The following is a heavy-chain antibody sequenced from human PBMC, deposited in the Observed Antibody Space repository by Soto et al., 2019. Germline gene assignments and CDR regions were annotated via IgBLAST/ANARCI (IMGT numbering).Heavy chain of an antibody. J-gene: IGHJ6*02. V-gene: IGHV4-4*02. CDR1: GGSISSSNW. Sequence: PSETLSVTCAVSGGSISSSNWWSWVRQPPGKGLEWIGEIYHSGSTNYNPSLKSRVTISVDKSKNQFSLKLSSVTAADTAVYYCARAYCSSTSCYTTYYVTDVWGQVTPATFSS. CDR3: ARAYCSSTSCYTTYYVTDV. CDR2: IYHSGST. D-gene: IGHD2-2*02.